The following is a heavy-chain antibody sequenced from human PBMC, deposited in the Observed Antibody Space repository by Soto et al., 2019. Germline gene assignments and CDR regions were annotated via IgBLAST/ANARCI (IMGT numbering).Heavy chain of an antibody. CDR1: GFTFSTYG. V-gene: IGHV3-33*01. CDR3: ARERGPFDAFDI. J-gene: IGHJ3*02. CDR2: IWADGNHK. Sequence: QVQLVESGGGVVQPGRSLRLSCAASGFTFSTYGMHWVRQAPGKGLEWVAVIWADGNHKYYADPVKGRFTFSRDNSENTVSLQMNGLRAEDTAVYYCARERGPFDAFDIWGQGTMVTVSS.